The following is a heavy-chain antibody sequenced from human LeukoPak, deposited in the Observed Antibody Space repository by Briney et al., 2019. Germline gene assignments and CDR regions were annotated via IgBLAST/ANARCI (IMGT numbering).Heavy chain of an antibody. CDR2: INHSGST. J-gene: IGHJ5*02. V-gene: IGHV4-34*01. CDR1: GGSFSGYY. D-gene: IGHD2-2*02. Sequence: SETLSLTCAVYGGSFSGYYWSWIRQPPGKGLEWIGEINHSGSTNYNPSLKSRVTISVDTSKNQFSLKLSSVTAADTAVYYCARGGKGGGIVVVPAAIKSWFDPWGQGTLVTVSS. CDR3: ARGGKGGGIVVVPAAIKSWFDP.